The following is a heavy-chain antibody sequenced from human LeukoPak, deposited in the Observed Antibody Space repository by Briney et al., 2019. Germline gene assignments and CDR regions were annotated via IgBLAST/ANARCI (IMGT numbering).Heavy chain of an antibody. J-gene: IGHJ4*02. D-gene: IGHD1-14*01. CDR1: QFTFNGSW. CDR3: AIRTSGNY. V-gene: IGHV3-7*01. Sequence: PGGSLRLSCADSQFTFNGSWMNWVRQAPGEGLGWVANMDPTGSQKRYVDSVRGRFPISKDNPGASLYLDMHSLRAEDTAIYYCAIRTSGNYWGQGTLVTVSS. CDR2: MDPTGSQK.